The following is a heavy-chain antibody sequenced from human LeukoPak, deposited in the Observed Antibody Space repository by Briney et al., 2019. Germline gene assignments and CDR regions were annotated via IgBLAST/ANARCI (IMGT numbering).Heavy chain of an antibody. CDR3: ARFPGFRGGETYYFDY. D-gene: IGHD3-10*01. V-gene: IGHV3-11*01. CDR2: ISTVGSTI. Sequence: GGSMRLSCAASGFTFDDYYMSWVRQAAGKGLEWLSYISTVGSTIYYADSVKGRFTISRDNARTSVYLQMNGLGAEDTAVYYCARFPGFRGGETYYFDYWGQGALATVSP. CDR1: GFTFDDYY. J-gene: IGHJ4*02.